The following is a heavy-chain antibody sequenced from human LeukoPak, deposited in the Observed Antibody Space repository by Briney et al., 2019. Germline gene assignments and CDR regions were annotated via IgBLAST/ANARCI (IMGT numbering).Heavy chain of an antibody. CDR1: GGSINSGSYY. Sequence: SETLSLTCTVSGGSINSGSYYWSWIRQPAGKGLEWIGRIFTSGSTNYNPSLKSRVTISVDRSKNQFSLKLSSVTAADTAVYYCARVTGYMTEDYFDYWGQGTLITVSS. CDR3: ARVTGYMTEDYFDY. D-gene: IGHD6-13*01. V-gene: IGHV4-61*02. CDR2: IFTSGST. J-gene: IGHJ4*02.